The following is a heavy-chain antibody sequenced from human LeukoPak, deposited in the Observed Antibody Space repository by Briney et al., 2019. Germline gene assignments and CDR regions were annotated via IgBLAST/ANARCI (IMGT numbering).Heavy chain of an antibody. D-gene: IGHD3-22*01. Sequence: GGSLRLSCAASGFTFSSYGMHWVRQAPGKGPEWVAVIWYDGSNKYYADSVKGRFTISRDNSKNTLYLQMNSLRAEDTAVYYCARDKYYYDSSGYYAGEVYYYGMDVWGQGTTVTVSS. V-gene: IGHV3-33*01. CDR2: IWYDGSNK. CDR3: ARDKYYYDSSGYYAGEVYYYGMDV. J-gene: IGHJ6*02. CDR1: GFTFSSYG.